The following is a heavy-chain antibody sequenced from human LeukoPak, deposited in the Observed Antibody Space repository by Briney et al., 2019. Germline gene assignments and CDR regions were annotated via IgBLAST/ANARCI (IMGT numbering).Heavy chain of an antibody. CDR3: ASYKGYCSSTSCYIVGLDY. CDR1: GYTFTSYY. D-gene: IGHD2-2*02. CDR2: INPSGGST. J-gene: IGHJ4*02. V-gene: IGHV1-46*01. Sequence: ASVKVSCKASGYTFTSYYMHCVRQAPGQGLEWMGIINPSGGSTSYAQKFQGRVTMTRDTSTSTVYMELSSLRSEDTAVYYCASYKGYCSSTSCYIVGLDYWGQGTLVTVSS.